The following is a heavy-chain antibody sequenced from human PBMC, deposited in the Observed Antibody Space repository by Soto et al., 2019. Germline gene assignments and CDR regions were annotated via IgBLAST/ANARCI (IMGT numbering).Heavy chain of an antibody. CDR3: ARDSGSGGPYYFDY. V-gene: IGHV1-18*01. J-gene: IGHJ4*02. CDR1: GYTFTSYG. CDR2: ISAYNGNT. D-gene: IGHD1-26*01. Sequence: ASVKVSCKASGYTFTSYGISWVRQAPGQGLEWMGWISAYNGNTNYAQKLQGRVTMTTDTPTSTAYMELRSLRPDDTAVYYCARDSGSGGPYYFDYWGQGTLVTVSS.